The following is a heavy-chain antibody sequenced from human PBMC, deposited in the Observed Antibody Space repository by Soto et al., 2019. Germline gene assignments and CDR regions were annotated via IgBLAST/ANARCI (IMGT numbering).Heavy chain of an antibody. CDR2: INAGNGNT. J-gene: IGHJ5*02. D-gene: IGHD5-12*01. CDR3: ARVYSGYLAWFDP. CDR1: GYTFTSYA. Sequence: QVQLVQSGAEVKKPGASVKVSCKASGYTFTSYAMHWVRQAPGQRLEWMGWINAGNGNTKYSQKFQGRVTITRDTSASTAYMELSSLRSEDTALYYFARVYSGYLAWFDPWGQGTLVTVSS. V-gene: IGHV1-3*01.